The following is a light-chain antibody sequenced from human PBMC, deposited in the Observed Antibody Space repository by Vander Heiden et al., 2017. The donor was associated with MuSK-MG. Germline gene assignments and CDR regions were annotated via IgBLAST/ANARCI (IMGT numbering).Light chain of an antibody. CDR1: PSVSSTY. CDR2: GAS. Sequence: EIVLTQSPGTLSLSPGERATLSCRASPSVSSTYLAWYQQKPGQAPRLLIYGASIRATGIPDRFSGSGSGTDFTLTISRLEPEDFALYYCQQYADSWRLTFGGGTKVEIK. J-gene: IGKJ4*01. CDR3: QQYADSWRLT. V-gene: IGKV3-20*01.